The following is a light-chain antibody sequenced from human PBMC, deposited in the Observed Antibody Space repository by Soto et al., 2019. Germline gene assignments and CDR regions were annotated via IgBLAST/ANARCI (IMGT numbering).Light chain of an antibody. CDR2: DAS. CDR3: QQSTTWLST. CDR1: QSVSRY. V-gene: IGKV3-11*01. J-gene: IGKJ3*01. Sequence: EIVLTQSPATLSLSPGERATLSCRASQSVSRYLAWYQQKPGQAPRLLIYDASNRATGIQARFSGSGSGTHFTLTITTLDNEDFAVYYCQQSTTWLSTFGPGTKEGI.